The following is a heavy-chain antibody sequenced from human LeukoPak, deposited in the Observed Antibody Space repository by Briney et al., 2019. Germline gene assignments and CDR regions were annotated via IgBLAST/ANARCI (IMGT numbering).Heavy chain of an antibody. CDR2: IYHSGST. J-gene: IGHJ4*02. CDR3: ARGGVRGGSYYFDY. D-gene: IGHD1-26*01. V-gene: IGHV4-34*01. Sequence: TSETLSLTCAVYGGSFSGYYWSWIRQPPGKGLEWIGSIYHSGSTYYNPSLKSRVTISVDTSKNQFSLKLSSVTAADTAVYYCARGGVRGGSYYFDYWGQGTLVTVSS. CDR1: GGSFSGYY.